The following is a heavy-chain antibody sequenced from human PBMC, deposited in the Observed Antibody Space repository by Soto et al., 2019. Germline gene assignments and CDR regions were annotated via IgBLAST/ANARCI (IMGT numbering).Heavy chain of an antibody. D-gene: IGHD1-26*01. V-gene: IGHV1-46*01. CDR2: INPGGGSI. CDR3: ARGYSGGSSFDY. Sequence: GASVKVSCKASEYTFTTYYIHWVRQAPGQGLEWMGMINPGGGSITYAQKFQGRVAMTWDTSTSTVHMELSNLESEDTAVYYCARGYSGGSSFDYWGQGTLVTVSS. CDR1: EYTFTTYY. J-gene: IGHJ4*02.